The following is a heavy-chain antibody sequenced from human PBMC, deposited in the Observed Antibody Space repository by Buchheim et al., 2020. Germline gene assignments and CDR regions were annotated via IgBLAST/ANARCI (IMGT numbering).Heavy chain of an antibody. D-gene: IGHD2-2*01. J-gene: IGHJ4*02. V-gene: IGHV1-46*03. Sequence: QVQLVQSGAEVKKPGASVKVSCKASGCTFTSYYMHWVRQAPGQGLEWMGIINPSGGSSSYAQKFQGRVTMTRDTSTSTVYMELSSLRSEDTAVYYCARGYLIVVVPAAIPLPLEWGQGTL. CDR1: GCTFTSYY. CDR2: INPSGGSS. CDR3: ARGYLIVVVPAAIPLPLE.